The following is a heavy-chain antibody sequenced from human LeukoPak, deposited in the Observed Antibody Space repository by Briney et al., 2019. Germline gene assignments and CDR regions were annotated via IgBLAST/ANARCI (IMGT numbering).Heavy chain of an antibody. D-gene: IGHD3-10*01. V-gene: IGHV3-23*01. CDR2: ISGSGGST. CDR3: AKDTTGFGEFNYYYYGMDV. Sequence: PGGSLRLSCAASGFTFSSYAMSWVRQAPGKGLEWVSAISGSGGSTYYADSVKGRFTISRDNSKNTLYLQMNSLRAEDTAVYYRAKDTTGFGEFNYYYYGMDVWGQGTTVTVSS. J-gene: IGHJ6*02. CDR1: GFTFSSYA.